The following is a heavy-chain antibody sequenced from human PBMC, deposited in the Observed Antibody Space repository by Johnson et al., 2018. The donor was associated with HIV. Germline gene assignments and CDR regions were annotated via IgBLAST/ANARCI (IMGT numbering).Heavy chain of an antibody. CDR2: IYSGGST. CDR1: GFTVSSNY. J-gene: IGHJ3*02. V-gene: IGHV3-66*01. Sequence: MQLVESGGGLVQPGGSLRLSCAASGFTVSSNYMSWVRQAPGKGLEWVSVIYSGGSTYYADSVKGRFTISRDNSKNTLYLQMNSLRAEDTAVYYCARVHSGGAFDIWGQGTMVTVSS. CDR3: ARVHSGGAFDI.